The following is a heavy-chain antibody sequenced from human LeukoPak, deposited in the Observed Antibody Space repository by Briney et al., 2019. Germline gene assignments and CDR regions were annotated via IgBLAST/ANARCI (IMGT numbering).Heavy chain of an antibody. J-gene: IGHJ6*03. CDR1: GFTFSSYW. CDR2: IKQDGSEK. D-gene: IGHD6-6*01. V-gene: IGHV3-7*01. CDR3: ARRYSSSLSFSYYYYMDV. Sequence: GGSLRLSCAASGFTFSSYWMSWVRQAPGKGLEWVANIKQDGSEKYYVDSVKGRFTISRDNAKNSLYLQMNSLRAEDTAVYYCARRYSSSLSFSYYYYMDVWGKGTTVTVSS.